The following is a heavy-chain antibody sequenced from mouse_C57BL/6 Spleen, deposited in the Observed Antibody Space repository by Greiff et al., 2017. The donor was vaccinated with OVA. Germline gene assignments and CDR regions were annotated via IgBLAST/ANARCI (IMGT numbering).Heavy chain of an antibody. CDR3: TLLGDITTASGDY. CDR1: GFNIKDYY. Sequence: VQLQQSGTELVRPGASVKLSCTASGFNIKDYYMHWVKQRPEQGLEWIGRIDPEDGDTEYAPKFQGKATMTADTSSNTAYLQLSSLTSEDTAVYYCTLLGDITTASGDYWGQGTTLTVSS. D-gene: IGHD1-1*01. J-gene: IGHJ2*01. CDR2: IDPEDGDT. V-gene: IGHV14-1*01.